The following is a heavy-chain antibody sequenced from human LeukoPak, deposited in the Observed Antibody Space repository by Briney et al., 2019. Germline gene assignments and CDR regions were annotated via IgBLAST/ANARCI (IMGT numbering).Heavy chain of an antibody. D-gene: IGHD3-9*01. CDR1: GFTVSSNY. J-gene: IGHJ3*02. CDR3: ARVWHYDILTGYYLHAFDI. Sequence: GGSLRLSCAASGFTVSSNYMSWVRQAPGKGLEWVSVIYSGGSTYYADSVKGRFTISRDNSKNTLYLQMNSLRAEDTAVYYCARVWHYDILTGYYLHAFDIWGQGTMVTVSS. V-gene: IGHV3-53*01. CDR2: IYSGGST.